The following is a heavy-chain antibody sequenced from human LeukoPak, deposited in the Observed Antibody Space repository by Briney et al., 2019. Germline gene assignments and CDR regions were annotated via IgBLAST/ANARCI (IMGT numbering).Heavy chain of an antibody. J-gene: IGHJ6*03. CDR3: ARVRKPNYAISFYYYYYMDV. D-gene: IGHD2-8*01. CDR2: INHSGST. Sequence: SETLSLTCAVYGGSFSGYYWTWIRQPPGKGLEWIGEINHSGSTNYNPSLKSRVTISVDTSKNQFSLKLSSVTAADTAVYYCARVRKPNYAISFYYYYYMDVWGKGTTVTVSS. CDR1: GGSFSGYY. V-gene: IGHV4-34*01.